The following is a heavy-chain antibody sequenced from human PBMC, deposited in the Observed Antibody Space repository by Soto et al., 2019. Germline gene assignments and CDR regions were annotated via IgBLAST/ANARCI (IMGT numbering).Heavy chain of an antibody. V-gene: IGHV3-21*01. CDR2: ISSSSSYI. Sequence: GGSLRLSCAASGFTFSSYSMNWVRQAPGKGLEWVSSISSSSSYIYYADSVKGRFTISRDNAKNSLYLQMNSLRAEDTAVYYCARRGGSNYVPYYCYYMDVWGKGTTVTVSS. CDR1: GFTFSSYS. CDR3: ARRGGSNYVPYYCYYMDV. J-gene: IGHJ6*03. D-gene: IGHD4-4*01.